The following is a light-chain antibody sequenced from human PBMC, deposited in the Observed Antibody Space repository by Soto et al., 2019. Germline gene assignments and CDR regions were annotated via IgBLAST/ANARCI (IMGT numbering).Light chain of an antibody. Sequence: EIVFTQSPGTLSLSPGERATLSCRASQSVSSSYLAWYQQKPGQAPRLLIYGASSRATGIPDRFSGSGSGTDFTLTISRLESEDFAVYYCQQYGTSLITFGQGTRLEIK. J-gene: IGKJ5*01. CDR3: QQYGTSLIT. V-gene: IGKV3-20*01. CDR1: QSVSSSY. CDR2: GAS.